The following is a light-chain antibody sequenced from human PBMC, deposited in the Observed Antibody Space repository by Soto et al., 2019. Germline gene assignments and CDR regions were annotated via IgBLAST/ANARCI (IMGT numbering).Light chain of an antibody. J-gene: IGLJ1*01. CDR3: TSYTSSSTYV. Sequence: QSVLTQPASVSGSPGQSITISCTGTASDVGGYNYVSWYQHHPGEAPKLMIYEVNDRPSGVSNRFSGSKSGNTASLTISGLQAEDEADYYCTSYTSSSTYVFGTGTSHRP. CDR1: ASDVGGYNY. V-gene: IGLV2-14*01. CDR2: EVN.